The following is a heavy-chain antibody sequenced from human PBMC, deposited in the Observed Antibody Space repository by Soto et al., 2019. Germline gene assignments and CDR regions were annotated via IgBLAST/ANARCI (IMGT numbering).Heavy chain of an antibody. D-gene: IGHD3-10*01. Sequence: QVQLVQSGAEVKKPGSSVKVSCKASGGTFSSYAISWVRQAPGQGLEWMGGIIPIFGTANYAQKFQERVTSTADEPTSTAYMELSSVISEDTAVYYCAGPYYDSGLTGNWFAPWGQGTLVTDSS. CDR3: AGPYYDSGLTGNWFAP. CDR2: IIPIFGTA. J-gene: IGHJ5*02. V-gene: IGHV1-69*01. CDR1: GGTFSSYA.